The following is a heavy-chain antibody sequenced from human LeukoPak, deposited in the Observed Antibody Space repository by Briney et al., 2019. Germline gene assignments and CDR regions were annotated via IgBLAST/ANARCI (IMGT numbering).Heavy chain of an antibody. CDR3: ARALVQPSGAFDI. Sequence: RASVKVSCKASGGTFYTYAINWVRQAPGQGLEWMGGIIPMFGTANYAQKFQGRVTITTDASSNTAYMEMSSLRSADSAVYFCARALVQPSGAFDIWGQGAMVTVSS. J-gene: IGHJ3*02. V-gene: IGHV1-69*05. CDR1: GGTFYTYA. CDR2: IIPMFGTA. D-gene: IGHD1-26*01.